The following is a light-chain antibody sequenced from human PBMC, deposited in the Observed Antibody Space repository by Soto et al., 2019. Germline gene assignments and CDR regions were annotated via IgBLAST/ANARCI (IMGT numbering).Light chain of an antibody. CDR2: YAS. Sequence: EIMMTQSPATLSVSPGERATLSCRASQSVTNNLAWYQQKPGQAPRLLIYYASTRATGVPARFSGSGSGTEFTLTISSLQSEDFARYYCQQYNHWPPITFGQGTRLEIK. J-gene: IGKJ5*01. CDR3: QQYNHWPPIT. CDR1: QSVTNN. V-gene: IGKV3-15*01.